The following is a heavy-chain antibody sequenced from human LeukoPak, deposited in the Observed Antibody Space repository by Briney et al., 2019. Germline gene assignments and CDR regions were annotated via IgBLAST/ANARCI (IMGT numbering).Heavy chain of an antibody. CDR3: ARGEFYYDL. D-gene: IGHD3-16*01. CDR2: ISTFNGYT. Sequence: ASVKVSCKPSGYIFTSNSISWVRQGPGQGLEWMGWISTFNGYTNYAKNLQGRVTMTRDTSTRTVYMEMRNMRSDDTAVYYCARGEFYYDLWGQGTLVTVSS. V-gene: IGHV1-18*04. CDR1: GYIFTSNS. J-gene: IGHJ4*02.